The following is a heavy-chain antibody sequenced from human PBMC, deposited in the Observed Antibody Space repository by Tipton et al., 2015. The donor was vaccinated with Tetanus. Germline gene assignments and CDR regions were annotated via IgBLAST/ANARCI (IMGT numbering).Heavy chain of an antibody. CDR1: GFSFASYW. CDR2: INQDVSER. J-gene: IGHJ4*02. V-gene: IGHV3-7*03. CDR3: AKDMGDYYGSGSYSNFDY. Sequence: GSLRLSCAASGFSFASYWMSWVRQIPGKGLEWVANINQDVSERYYVDSVKGRFTISRDNAKNSLYLQMNSLKPEDTALYYCAKDMGDYYGSGSYSNFDYWGQGTLVTVSS. D-gene: IGHD3-10*01.